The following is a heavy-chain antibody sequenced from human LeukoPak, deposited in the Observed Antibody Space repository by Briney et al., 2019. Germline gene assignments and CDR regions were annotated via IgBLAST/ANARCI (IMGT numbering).Heavy chain of an antibody. Sequence: GGSLRLSCAASGFTFSNAWMSWVRQAPGKGLEWVGRIKSKTDGGTTDYAAPVKGRFTISRDDSKNTLYLQMNSLKTEDTAVYYCTTAATSGWWRIYFQHWGQGTLVTVSS. J-gene: IGHJ1*01. V-gene: IGHV3-15*01. CDR3: TTAATSGWWRIYFQH. CDR2: IKSKTDGGTT. D-gene: IGHD6-19*01. CDR1: GFTFSNAW.